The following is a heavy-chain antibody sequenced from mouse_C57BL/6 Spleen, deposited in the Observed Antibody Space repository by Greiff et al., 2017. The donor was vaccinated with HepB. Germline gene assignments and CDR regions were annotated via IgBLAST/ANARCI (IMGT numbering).Heavy chain of an antibody. Sequence: QVQLQQPGAELVMPGASVKLSCKASGYTFTSYWMHWVEQRPGHGLEWIGEIDPSDSYTNYNQKFKGKSTLTVDKSSSTAYMQLSSLTSEDSAVYYCARNYDYDRGFDYWGQGTTLTVSS. CDR3: ARNYDYDRGFDY. CDR1: GYTFTSYW. V-gene: IGHV1-69*01. J-gene: IGHJ2*01. D-gene: IGHD2-4*01. CDR2: IDPSDSYT.